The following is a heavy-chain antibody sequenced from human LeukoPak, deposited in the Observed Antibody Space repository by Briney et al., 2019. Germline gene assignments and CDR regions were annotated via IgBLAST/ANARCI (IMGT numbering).Heavy chain of an antibody. Sequence: SETLTLTCTVSGGSLSSYYWSWLRQPPGKGLEWLGYIYYSGSTNYNPSLKSRVTISVDASKNQFSLKLSSVAAANTAVYYCARHSGSYYFDYWGQGTLVTVSS. CDR2: IYYSGST. CDR3: ARHSGSYYFDY. J-gene: IGHJ4*02. D-gene: IGHD1-26*01. CDR1: GGSLSSYY. V-gene: IGHV4-59*08.